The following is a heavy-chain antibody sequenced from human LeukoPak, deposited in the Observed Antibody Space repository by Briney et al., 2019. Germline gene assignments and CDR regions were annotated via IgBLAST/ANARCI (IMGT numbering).Heavy chain of an antibody. V-gene: IGHV3-23*01. CDR1: GFTFSDYV. J-gene: IGHJ4*02. CDR2: ISGSGGST. CDR3: ARDRSITLVRGADY. D-gene: IGHD3-10*01. Sequence: PGGFLRLSCAASGFTFSDYVMSWVRQAPGKGLEWVSAISGSGGSTYYADSVKGRFTVSRDNSKNTVYLQMNSLRAEDTAVYYCARDRSITLVRGADYWGQGTLLTVSS.